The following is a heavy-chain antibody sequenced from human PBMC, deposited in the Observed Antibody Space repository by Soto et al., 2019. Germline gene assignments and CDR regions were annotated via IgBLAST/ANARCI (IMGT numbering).Heavy chain of an antibody. CDR3: ARDLDRTAFDY. J-gene: IGHJ4*02. Sequence: ASVRVSCKASGYTFTSYAMHWVRQAPGQRLEWMGWINAGNGNTKYSQKFQGRVTITRDTSASTAYMELSSLRSEDTAVYYCARDLDRTAFDYWGQGTLVTVSS. V-gene: IGHV1-3*01. CDR2: INAGNGNT. CDR1: GYTFTSYA.